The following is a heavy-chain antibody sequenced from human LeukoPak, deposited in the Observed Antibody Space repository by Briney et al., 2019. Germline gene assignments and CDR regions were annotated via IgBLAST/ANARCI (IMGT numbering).Heavy chain of an antibody. CDR1: GGSISSYY. CDR3: ARDRTTYGTFDY. Sequence: SETLSLTCTVSGGSISSYYWSWIRQPAGKGLEWIGRIYTSGSTNYNPSLKSRFTMSVDTSTNQFSLKLSSVTAADTAVYYCARDRTTYGTFDYWGQGTLVTVSS. D-gene: IGHD4-17*01. J-gene: IGHJ4*02. CDR2: IYTSGST. V-gene: IGHV4-4*07.